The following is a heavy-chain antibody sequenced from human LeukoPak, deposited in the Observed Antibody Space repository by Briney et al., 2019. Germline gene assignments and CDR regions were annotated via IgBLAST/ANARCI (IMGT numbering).Heavy chain of an antibody. D-gene: IGHD3-10*01. J-gene: IGHJ4*02. Sequence: PGGSLRLSCAASGFTFGSYSMNWVRQAPGKGLEWVSYISSSSSTIYYADSVKGRFTISRDNAKNSLYLQMNSLRAEDTAVYYCARSHYYGSGSYCQDYWGQGTLVTVSS. CDR3: ARSHYYGSGSYCQDY. CDR2: ISSSSSTI. CDR1: GFTFGSYS. V-gene: IGHV3-48*01.